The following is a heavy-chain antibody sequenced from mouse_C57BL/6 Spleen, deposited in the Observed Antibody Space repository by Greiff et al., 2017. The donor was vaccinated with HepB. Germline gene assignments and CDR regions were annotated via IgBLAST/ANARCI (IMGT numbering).Heavy chain of an antibody. CDR2: IRNKANNHAT. CDR3: TREGDYDEGYFDY. Sequence: EVKVEESGGGLVQPGGSMKLSCAASGFTFSDAWMDWVRQSPEKGLEWVAEIRNKANNHATYYAESVKGRFTISRDDSKSSVYLQMNSLRAEDTGIYYCTREGDYDEGYFDYWGQGTTLTVSS. J-gene: IGHJ2*01. CDR1: GFTFSDAW. V-gene: IGHV6-6*01. D-gene: IGHD2-4*01.